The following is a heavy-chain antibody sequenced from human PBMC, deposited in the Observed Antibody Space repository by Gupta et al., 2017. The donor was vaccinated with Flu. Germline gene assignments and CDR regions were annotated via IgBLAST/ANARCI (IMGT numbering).Heavy chain of an antibody. CDR3: AKGPLNDPPFEN. CDR2: ISYDGSRQ. CDR1: GFTFSTYG. D-gene: IGHD2-8*01. V-gene: IGHV3-30*18. J-gene: IGHJ4*02. Sequence: QVRLAESGGGVVQPGEALTLSCATPGFTFSTYGMNWVRQAPGKGLEWVAFISYDGSRQHYVDSVKGRFTVSRDNSKNTLFLQLNSLKPEDTAHYFCAKGPLNDPPFENWGPGTLVTVSS.